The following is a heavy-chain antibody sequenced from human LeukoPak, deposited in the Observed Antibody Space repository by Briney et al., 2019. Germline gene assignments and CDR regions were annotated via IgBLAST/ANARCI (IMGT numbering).Heavy chain of an antibody. J-gene: IGHJ5*02. D-gene: IGHD6-19*01. Sequence: SETLSLTCTVSGGSISSSSYYWGWIRQPPGKGLEWIGSIYYSGSTYYNPSLKSRVTISVDKSKNQFSLKLSSVTAADTAMYYCARGGTTVAGTFWFDPWGQGTLVTVSS. CDR1: GGSISSSSYY. V-gene: IGHV4-39*07. CDR3: ARGGTTVAGTFWFDP. CDR2: IYYSGST.